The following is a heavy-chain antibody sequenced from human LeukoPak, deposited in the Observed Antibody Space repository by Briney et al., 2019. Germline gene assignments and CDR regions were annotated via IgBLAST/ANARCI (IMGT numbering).Heavy chain of an antibody. J-gene: IGHJ4*02. V-gene: IGHV3-30*14. D-gene: IGHD2-15*01. CDR2: ISYDGSNK. Sequence: PGGSLRLSCAASGFTFSSYAMHWVRQAPGKGLEWVAVISYDGSNKYYADSVKGRFTISRDNSKNTLYLQMNSLRAEDTAVYYCARVPVDCSGGSCYTYYFDYWGQGTLVTVSS. CDR1: GFTFSSYA. CDR3: ARVPVDCSGGSCYTYYFDY.